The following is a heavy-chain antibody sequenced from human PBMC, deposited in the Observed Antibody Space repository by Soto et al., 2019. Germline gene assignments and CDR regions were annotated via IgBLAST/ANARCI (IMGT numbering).Heavy chain of an antibody. D-gene: IGHD3-10*01. V-gene: IGHV3-72*01. CDR1: GFTFSDHY. Sequence: SLILSCAASGFTFSDHYMDWVRQAPGKGLEWVGRIRKKANSYSIQYGASVKGRFIVSRDDSQNSLYLQMNNLKTEDTAIYYCVRVRRSGPSAGKVYDFWGQGTMFTVS. CDR3: VRVRRSGPSAGKVYDF. J-gene: IGHJ3*01. CDR2: IRKKANSYSI.